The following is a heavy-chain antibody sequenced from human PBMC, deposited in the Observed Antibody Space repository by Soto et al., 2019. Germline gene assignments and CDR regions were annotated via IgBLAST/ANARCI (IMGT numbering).Heavy chain of an antibody. CDR2: INHSGST. CDR1: GGSFSGYY. J-gene: IGHJ5*02. D-gene: IGHD3-10*01. Sequence: QVQLQQWGAGLLKPSETLSLTCAVYGGSFSGYYWSWIRQPPGKGREWIGEINHSGSTNYNPSLKSRVTISVDTSKNQFSLKLSSVTAADTAVYYCAGGYYGSGSYSNWFDPWGQGTLVTVSS. CDR3: AGGYYGSGSYSNWFDP. V-gene: IGHV4-34*01.